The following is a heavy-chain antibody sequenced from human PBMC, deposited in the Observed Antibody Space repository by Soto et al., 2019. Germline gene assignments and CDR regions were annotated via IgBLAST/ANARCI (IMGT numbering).Heavy chain of an antibody. D-gene: IGHD1-1*01. Sequence: PAETLSLTCAVSGASISGFYWSWIRKSAGKGLEWIGRIYATGTTDYNPSLKSRVMMSVDTSKKQFSLKLRSVTAADTAVYYCVRDGTKTLRDWFDPWGQGISVTVSS. CDR1: GASISGFY. CDR3: VRDGTKTLRDWFDP. V-gene: IGHV4-4*07. J-gene: IGHJ5*02. CDR2: IYATGTT.